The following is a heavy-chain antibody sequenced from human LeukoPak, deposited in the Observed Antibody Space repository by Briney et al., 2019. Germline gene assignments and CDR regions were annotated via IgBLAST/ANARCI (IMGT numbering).Heavy chain of an antibody. D-gene: IGHD2-2*03. CDR3: ARMDIVVVPAAHRDY. CDR2: INPNSGGT. Sequence: GASVKVSCKASGYTFTGYYMHWVRQAPGQGLEWMGWINPNSGGTNYAQKFQGRVTMTRDTSISTAYMELSRLRSDDTAVYYRARMDIVVVPAAHRDYWGQGTLVTVSS. CDR1: GYTFTGYY. V-gene: IGHV1-2*02. J-gene: IGHJ4*02.